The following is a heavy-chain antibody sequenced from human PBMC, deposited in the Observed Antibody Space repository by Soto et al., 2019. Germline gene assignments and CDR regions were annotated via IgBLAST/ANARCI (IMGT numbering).Heavy chain of an antibody. V-gene: IGHV3-23*01. D-gene: IGHD4-17*01. CDR2: SSGSGGSN. CDR1: GFTFSSFG. Sequence: PGGSLRLSCAASGFTFSSFGMSWVRQAPGKGLEWVSTSSGSGGSNYYADSVGGRFTISRDNSKNTLYLQMNSMRVEDTAIYYCAKAVSSPMTTANFHYWGQGTLVTVSS. J-gene: IGHJ4*02. CDR3: AKAVSSPMTTANFHY.